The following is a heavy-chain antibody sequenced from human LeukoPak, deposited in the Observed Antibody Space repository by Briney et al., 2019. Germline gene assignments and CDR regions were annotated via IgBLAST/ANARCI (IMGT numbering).Heavy chain of an antibody. CDR2: INHSGST. CDR3: AMFGVAATDGDY. D-gene: IGHD2-15*01. CDR1: GGSFSGYY. J-gene: IGHJ4*02. Sequence: PSETLSLTCAVYGGSFSGYYWSWIRQPPGKGLEWIGEINHSGSTNYNPSLKSRVTISVDTSKNQFSLKLSSVTAADTAVYYCAMFGVAATDGDYWGQGTLVTVSS. V-gene: IGHV4-34*01.